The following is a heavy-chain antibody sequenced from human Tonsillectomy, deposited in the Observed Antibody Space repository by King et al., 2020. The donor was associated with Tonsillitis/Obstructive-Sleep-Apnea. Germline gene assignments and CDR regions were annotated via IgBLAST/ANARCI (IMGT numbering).Heavy chain of an antibody. CDR2: ISVYNGNT. V-gene: IGHV1-18*01. D-gene: IGHD2-21*01. CDR1: VYTFTSYG. CDR3: ARYIVVVIGSYYYMDV. Sequence: VQLVESGAEVKKPGASVKVSCKASVYTFTSYGISWVRQAPGQGLEWMGWISVYNGNTNYAQKLQGRVTMTTDTSTSTAYMELRSLGSDDTAVYFCARYIVVVIGSYYYMDVWGKGTTVTVSS. J-gene: IGHJ6*03.